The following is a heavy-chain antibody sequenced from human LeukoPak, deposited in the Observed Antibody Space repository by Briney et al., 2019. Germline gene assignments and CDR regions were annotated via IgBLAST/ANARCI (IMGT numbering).Heavy chain of an antibody. Sequence: GGSLRLSCAASGFTVSSNYMSWVRQAPGKGLEWVSVIYSGGSTYYADSVKGRFTISRDNSKNTLYLQMNSPRAEDTAVYYCARAPSNIVGADGFDYWGQGTLVTVSS. CDR3: ARAPSNIVGADGFDY. CDR2: IYSGGST. CDR1: GFTVSSNY. V-gene: IGHV3-53*01. D-gene: IGHD1-26*01. J-gene: IGHJ4*02.